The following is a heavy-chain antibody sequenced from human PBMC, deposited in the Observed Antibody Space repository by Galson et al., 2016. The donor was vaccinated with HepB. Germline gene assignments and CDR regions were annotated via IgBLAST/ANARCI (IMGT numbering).Heavy chain of an antibody. CDR2: TSYDGNKK. D-gene: IGHD3-10*01. CDR1: GFSFNSYA. V-gene: IGHV3-30*18. J-gene: IGHJ4*02. CDR3: AKHTYYYGSGSYSGFDY. Sequence: LRLSCAASGFSFNSYAMHWVRQAPGKGLEWVAVTSYDGNKKYYADSVKGRFSISRDNSKNTLFLQMSSLRPEDTAVYYCAKHTYYYGSGSYSGFDYWGQGTPITVSS.